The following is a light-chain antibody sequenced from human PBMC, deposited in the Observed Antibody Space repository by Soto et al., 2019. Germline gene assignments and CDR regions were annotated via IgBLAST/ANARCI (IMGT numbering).Light chain of an antibody. CDR3: QQYNSFGLT. CDR2: DAS. Sequence: DIQMTQSPSTLSASVGDRVTITCRASQSISSWLAWYQQKPGKAPKLLIYDASSLESGVPSRFSGSGSGTEFTLTISSLQPDDFATYYCQQYNSFGLTFGPGTKVDIK. V-gene: IGKV1-5*01. CDR1: QSISSW. J-gene: IGKJ3*01.